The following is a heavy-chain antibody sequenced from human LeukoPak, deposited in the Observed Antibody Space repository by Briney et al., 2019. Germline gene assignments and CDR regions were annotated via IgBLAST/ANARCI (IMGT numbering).Heavy chain of an antibody. J-gene: IGHJ5*01. Sequence: AETLSHLCTVSGGSIRSSSLYWGCIRQPPGKGLEWIGSIYYSGSTYYNPSHKTRITTSVYTPKNQFSLKLSSVTAADTAVYYCASQHYYFSNGYSNW. V-gene: IGHV4-39*01. CDR2: IYYSGST. CDR1: GGSIRSSSLY. D-gene: IGHD3-3*01. CDR3: ASQHYYFSNGYSNW.